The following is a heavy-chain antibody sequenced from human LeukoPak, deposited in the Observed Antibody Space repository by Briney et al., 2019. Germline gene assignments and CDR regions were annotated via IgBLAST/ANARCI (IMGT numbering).Heavy chain of an antibody. CDR3: ARGLGYCSGGSCLNWFDP. CDR2: INHSGST. Sequence: SETLSLTCAVYGGSFSGYYWSWIRQPPGKGLEWIGEINHSGSTNYNPSLKSRVTISVDTSKHQFSLKLSSVTAADTAVYYCARGLGYCSGGSCLNWFDPWGQGTLVTVSS. CDR1: GGSFSGYY. V-gene: IGHV4-34*01. D-gene: IGHD2-15*01. J-gene: IGHJ5*02.